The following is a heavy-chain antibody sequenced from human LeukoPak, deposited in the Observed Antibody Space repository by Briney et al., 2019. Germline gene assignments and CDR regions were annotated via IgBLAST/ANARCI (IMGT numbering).Heavy chain of an antibody. J-gene: IGHJ4*02. Sequence: SETLSLTCTVSGGSITSYHWSWVRRPAGKGLEWIGRMFYSGNTDYNPSLKSRLTMSIDTSKNQFSLKLSSVTAADTAVYYCARDSGIAAAGTAWGQGTLVTVSS. D-gene: IGHD6-13*01. CDR1: GGSITSYH. V-gene: IGHV4-4*07. CDR2: MFYSGNT. CDR3: ARDSGIAAAGTA.